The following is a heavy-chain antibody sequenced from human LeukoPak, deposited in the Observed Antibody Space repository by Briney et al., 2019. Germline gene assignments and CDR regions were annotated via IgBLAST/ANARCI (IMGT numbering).Heavy chain of an antibody. Sequence: PGGSLRLSCAASGFTVSSNYMSWVRQAPGKELEWVSVIYSGGSTYYADSVKGRFTISRDNSKNTLYLQMNSLRAEDTAVYYCARVEYYYGSGSYYQDYWGQGTLVTVSS. CDR2: IYSGGST. CDR3: ARVEYYYGSGSYYQDY. D-gene: IGHD3-10*01. V-gene: IGHV3-66*01. J-gene: IGHJ4*02. CDR1: GFTVSSNY.